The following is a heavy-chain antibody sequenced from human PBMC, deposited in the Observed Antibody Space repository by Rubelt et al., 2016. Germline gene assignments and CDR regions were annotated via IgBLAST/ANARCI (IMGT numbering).Heavy chain of an antibody. V-gene: IGHV3-30*04. CDR2: ISYDGSNK. D-gene: IGHD5-24*01. CDR3: AREYGDGYNFDY. Sequence: GEGLEWVAVISYDGSNKYYADSMKGRFTISRDNSKNTLYLQMNSLRAEDTAVYYCAREYGDGYNFDYWGQGTLATVSS. J-gene: IGHJ4*02.